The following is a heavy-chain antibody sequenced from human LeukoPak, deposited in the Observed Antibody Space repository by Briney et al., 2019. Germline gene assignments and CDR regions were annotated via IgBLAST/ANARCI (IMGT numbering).Heavy chain of an antibody. V-gene: IGHV3-13*01. CDR1: GFTFSSYD. Sequence: GGSLRLSCAASGFTFSSYDMHWVRQATGKGLEWVSAIGTAGDTYYPGSVKGRFTISRENAKNSLYLQMNSLRAGDTAVYHCARARTYYDILTGYYTEYYFDYWGQGTLVTVSS. D-gene: IGHD3-9*01. CDR2: IGTAGDT. CDR3: ARARTYYDILTGYYTEYYFDY. J-gene: IGHJ4*02.